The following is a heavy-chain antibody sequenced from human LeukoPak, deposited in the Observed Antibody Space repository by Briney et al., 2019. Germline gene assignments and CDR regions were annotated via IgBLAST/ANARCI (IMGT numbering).Heavy chain of an antibody. D-gene: IGHD6-19*01. Sequence: PGGSLRLSCAASGFTFSSYGTHWVRQAPGQGLEWVSFIRYDGSNKYYADSVKGRFTISRDNSKNTMYLQMHSLRAEDTAVYYCAKEPYTSDTYVYAMDVWGQGTTVTVSS. CDR1: GFTFSSYG. CDR3: AKEPYTSDTYVYAMDV. CDR2: IRYDGSNK. J-gene: IGHJ6*02. V-gene: IGHV3-30*02.